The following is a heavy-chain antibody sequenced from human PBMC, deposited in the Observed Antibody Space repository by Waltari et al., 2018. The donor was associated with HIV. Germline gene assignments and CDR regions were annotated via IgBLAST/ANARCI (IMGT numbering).Heavy chain of an antibody. CDR3: ARDVGVQGWLNDIWNFDV. J-gene: IGHJ2*01. CDR2: IYTSGTT. CDR1: AGSISSGLYY. V-gene: IGHV4-61*02. D-gene: IGHD5-18*01. Sequence: QVQLQESGPRLVKPSQTLSLTCPVSAGSISSGLYYWPWSRQPAGKGLEWIGRIYTSGTTTYNPSLKSRVTISIDTSKNQFSLNLSSVTAADTAVYYCARDVGVQGWLNDIWNFDVWGRGTLVTVSS.